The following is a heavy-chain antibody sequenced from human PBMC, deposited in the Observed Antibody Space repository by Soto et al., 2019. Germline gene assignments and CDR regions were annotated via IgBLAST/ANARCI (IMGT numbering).Heavy chain of an antibody. Sequence: PGGSLRLSCVASGFTFSNYNMNWVRQAPGKGLEWVSHISGTGVYIHYADAVKGRFTISRDNSKNTLYLQMNSLRAEDTAVYYCARDDLHPLTTVTTYYFDYWGQGTLVTVSS. CDR2: ISGTGVYI. J-gene: IGHJ4*02. CDR3: ARDDLHPLTTVTTYYFDY. D-gene: IGHD4-17*01. V-gene: IGHV3-21*01. CDR1: GFTFSNYN.